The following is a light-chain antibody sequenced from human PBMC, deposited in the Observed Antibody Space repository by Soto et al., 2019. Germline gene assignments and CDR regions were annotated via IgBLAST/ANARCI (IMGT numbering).Light chain of an antibody. J-gene: IGKJ4*01. V-gene: IGKV3-15*01. CDR3: QHYVNWPLT. CDR1: QGIGDT. Sequence: VVMKQSAATLSVSTEEGATHSSRASQGIGDTLAWYQQKPGQTPRLLIYDTSIRATGVPARFSGSRSGAEFTLTISSLQSEDFAVYYCQHYVNWPLTFGEGTKVDIK. CDR2: DTS.